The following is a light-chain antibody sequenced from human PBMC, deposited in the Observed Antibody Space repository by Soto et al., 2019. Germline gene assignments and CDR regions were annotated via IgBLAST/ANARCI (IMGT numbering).Light chain of an antibody. Sequence: IVMTQSPVTLSVSPGERATLSCRASQSVSSNLAWYQQKPGQAPRLLIYGASTRATGVPARFSGSGSGTEFTLTISSLQSEDFAVYYCQQYNYWPRTFGQGTKVDIK. CDR3: QQYNYWPRT. CDR2: GAS. CDR1: QSVSSN. J-gene: IGKJ1*01. V-gene: IGKV3-15*01.